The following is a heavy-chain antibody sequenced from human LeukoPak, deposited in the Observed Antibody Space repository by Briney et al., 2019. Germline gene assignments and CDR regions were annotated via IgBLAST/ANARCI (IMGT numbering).Heavy chain of an antibody. CDR2: ISSSSSYI. J-gene: IGHJ5*02. Sequence: GGSLRLSCAASGFTFSSYSMNWVRQAPGKGLEWVSSISSSSSYIYYADSVKGRFTISRDNAKNSLYLQMNSLRAEDTAVYYFSREPYSNAPGGRDCFAPWGRGTLVTVSS. CDR3: SREPYSNAPGGRDCFAP. V-gene: IGHV3-21*01. D-gene: IGHD4-4*01. CDR1: GFTFSSYS.